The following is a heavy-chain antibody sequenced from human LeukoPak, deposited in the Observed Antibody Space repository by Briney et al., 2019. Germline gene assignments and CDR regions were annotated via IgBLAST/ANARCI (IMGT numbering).Heavy chain of an antibody. CDR1: GFTFSSYA. CDR3: ARDTGGSSAGIDY. Sequence: GGSLRLSCAASGFTFSSYAMHWVHQAPGKGLEWVAVISYDGSNKYYADSVKGRFTISRDNSKNTLYLQMNSLRAEDTAVYYCARDTGGSSAGIDYWGQGTLVTVSS. J-gene: IGHJ4*02. CDR2: ISYDGSNK. V-gene: IGHV3-30-3*01. D-gene: IGHD6-13*01.